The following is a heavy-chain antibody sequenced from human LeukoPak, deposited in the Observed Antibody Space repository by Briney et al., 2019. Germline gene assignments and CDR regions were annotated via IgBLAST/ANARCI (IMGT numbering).Heavy chain of an antibody. J-gene: IGHJ5*01. Sequence: SETLSLTCAVYGASFSYDYWSWIRQAPGKGLEWIGEINHSGSITYNPSLKSRITISAEKSKSQFSLRLTSVTAADTAVYYCAKGVWAPRFDSWGQGTLVTVSS. CDR2: INHSGSI. CDR1: GASFSYDY. CDR3: AKGVWAPRFDS. D-gene: IGHD7-27*01. V-gene: IGHV4-34*01.